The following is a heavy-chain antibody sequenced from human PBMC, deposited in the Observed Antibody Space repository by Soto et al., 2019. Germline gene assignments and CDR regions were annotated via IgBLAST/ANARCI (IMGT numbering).Heavy chain of an antibody. CDR2: ISYDGSNK. CDR1: GFTFSDYG. V-gene: IGHV3-30-3*01. CDR3: ARDGKQWLVASTNWFDP. Sequence: GGSLRLSCAASGFTFSDYGMHWVRQAPGKGLEWVAVISYDGSNKYYADSVKGRFTISRDNSKNTLYLHMNSLRAEDTAVYYCARDGKQWLVASTNWFDPWGQGTLVTVSS. D-gene: IGHD6-19*01. J-gene: IGHJ5*02.